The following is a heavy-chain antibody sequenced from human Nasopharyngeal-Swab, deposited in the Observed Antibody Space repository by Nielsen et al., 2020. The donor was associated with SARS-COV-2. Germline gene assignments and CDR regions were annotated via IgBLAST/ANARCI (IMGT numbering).Heavy chain of an antibody. CDR3: ARGGGGGGSGWYLSHYYYYGMDV. V-gene: IGHV4-34*01. CDR1: GGSFSGYY. D-gene: IGHD6-19*01. CDR2: INHSGST. J-gene: IGHJ6*02. Sequence: SETLSLTCAVYGGSFSGYYWSWIRQPPGKGLEWIGEINHSGSTNYNPSLKSRVTISGDMSKKQFSLKLSSVTAADTAVYYCARGGGGGGSGWYLSHYYYYGMDVWGQGTTVTVSS.